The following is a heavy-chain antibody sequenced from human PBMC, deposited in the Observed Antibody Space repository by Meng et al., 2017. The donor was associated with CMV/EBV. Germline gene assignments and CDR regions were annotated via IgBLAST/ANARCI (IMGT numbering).Heavy chain of an antibody. CDR1: GGTFRSYA. CDR2: IIPIFGTA. D-gene: IGHD4-17*01. CDR3: AREVDDYGDGWYFDL. V-gene: IGHV1-69*12. Sequence: QVQVVQSGAEVKKPGSSVKVSCKASGGTFRSYAISWVRQAPGQGLEWMGGIIPIFGTANYAQKFQGRVTITADESTSTAYMELSSLRSEDTAVYYCAREVDDYGDGWYFDLWGRGTLVTVSS. J-gene: IGHJ2*01.